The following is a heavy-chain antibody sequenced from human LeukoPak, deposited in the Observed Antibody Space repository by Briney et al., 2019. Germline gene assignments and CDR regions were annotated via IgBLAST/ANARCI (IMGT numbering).Heavy chain of an antibody. V-gene: IGHV1-18*01. CDR1: GYTFTSYG. CDR2: ISAYNGNT. D-gene: IGHD6-19*01. J-gene: IGHJ6*03. CDR3: ARDRPGRIAVAGTYYMDV. Sequence: GASVKVSCKASGYTFTSYGTSWVRQAPGQGLEWMGWISAYNGNTNYAQKLQGRVTMTTDTSTSTAYMELRSLRSDDTAVYYCARDRPGRIAVAGTYYMDVWGKGTTVTISS.